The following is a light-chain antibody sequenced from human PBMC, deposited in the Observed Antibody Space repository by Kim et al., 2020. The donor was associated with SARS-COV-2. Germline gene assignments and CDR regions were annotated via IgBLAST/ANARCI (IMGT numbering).Light chain of an antibody. Sequence: PPGKRATLCCRASQSVSSSYLAWYQQKPGQAPRLLIYGASSRATGIPGRFSGSGSGTDFTLTISRLEPEDFAVYYCQQYGSSPWTFGQGTKVDIK. V-gene: IGKV3-20*01. J-gene: IGKJ1*01. CDR3: QQYGSSPWT. CDR2: GAS. CDR1: QSVSSSY.